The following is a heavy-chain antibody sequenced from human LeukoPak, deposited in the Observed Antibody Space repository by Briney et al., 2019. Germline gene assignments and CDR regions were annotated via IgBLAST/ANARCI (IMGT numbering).Heavy chain of an antibody. Sequence: GGSLRLPCAASGLTLGNYWMSWVRQAPGKGLEWVANINLDGGDKSYVGSVKGRFTISRDNAKNSLYLQMNSLGAEDTAVYYCARDYDYSLDYWGQGTLVTVST. CDR3: ARDYDYSLDY. V-gene: IGHV3-7*01. D-gene: IGHD4/OR15-4a*01. CDR1: GLTLGNYW. J-gene: IGHJ4*02. CDR2: INLDGGDK.